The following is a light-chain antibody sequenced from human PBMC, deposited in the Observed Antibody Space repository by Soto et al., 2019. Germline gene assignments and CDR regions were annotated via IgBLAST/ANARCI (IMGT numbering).Light chain of an antibody. J-gene: IGLJ1*01. CDR1: SSDVGGYNY. V-gene: IGLV2-8*01. CDR3: SSYTGRSTRV. CDR2: DVI. Sequence: QSVLTQPPSASGPPGQSVTISCTGTSSDVGGYNYVSWYQQHPGKAPKLMIYDVIKRPSGVPDRFSGSKSGNTASLTISGLQAEDEADYYCSSYTGRSTRVFGTGTKVTVL.